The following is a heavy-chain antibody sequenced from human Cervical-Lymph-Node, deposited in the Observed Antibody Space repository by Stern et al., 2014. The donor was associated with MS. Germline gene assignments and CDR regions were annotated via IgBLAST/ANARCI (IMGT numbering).Heavy chain of an antibody. J-gene: IGHJ5*02. V-gene: IGHV3-11*01. CDR2: ISVNGKTI. D-gene: IGHD1-26*01. Sequence: LVESGGGVVKPGGSLRLSCAASGFSFSDFFMSWIRPTPGRGLEWVSYISVNGKTIIYADSVKGRCTIARDNAKMSLYLQMNSLTVEDSAVYXCAAGRTFAPWGPGTLVSVSS. CDR3: AAGRTFAP. CDR1: GFSFSDFF.